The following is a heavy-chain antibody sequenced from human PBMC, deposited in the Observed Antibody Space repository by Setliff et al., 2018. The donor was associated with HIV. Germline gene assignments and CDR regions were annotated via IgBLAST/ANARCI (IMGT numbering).Heavy chain of an antibody. D-gene: IGHD4-17*01. Sequence: QTGGSLRLSCGASGFTFSSYEMNWVRQAPGKGLEWVAYISSSASTTYYADSVKGRFTISRDNAKTSLFLQMSSLRIDDTAVYFCAGGSTTPVTPYFDYWGQGMLVTVSS. J-gene: IGHJ4*01. V-gene: IGHV3-48*03. CDR3: AGGSTTPVTPYFDY. CDR1: GFTFSSYE. CDR2: ISSSASTT.